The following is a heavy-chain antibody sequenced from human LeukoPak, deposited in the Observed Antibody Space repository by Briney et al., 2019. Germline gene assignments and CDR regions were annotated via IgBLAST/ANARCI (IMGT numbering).Heavy chain of an antibody. J-gene: IGHJ4*02. D-gene: IGHD2-15*01. Sequence: TASEALSLTCAVYGGSFSGYYWSWIRQPPGKGLEWIGEINHSGSTNYNPSLKSRVTISVDTSKNQFSLKLNSVTAADTAEYYCAREKDIVGVEWQTIFDYWGQGTLVTVSS. CDR2: INHSGST. V-gene: IGHV4-34*01. CDR3: AREKDIVGVEWQTIFDY. CDR1: GGSFSGYY.